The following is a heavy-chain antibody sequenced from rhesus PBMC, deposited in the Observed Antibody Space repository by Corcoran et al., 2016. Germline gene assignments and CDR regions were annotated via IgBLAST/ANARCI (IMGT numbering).Heavy chain of an antibody. D-gene: IGHD6-31*01. CDR3: ARDPVAAATVYFDY. Sequence: QVQLQESGPGLVKPSETLSLTCTVSGASISSNCWSWIRQPPVKVLEWIGEINGNSGSTNYNPSLKSRVTISKDASKNQFSLKLSSVTAADTAVYYCARDPVAAATVYFDYWGQGVLVTVSS. CDR1: GASISSNC. V-gene: IGHV4-80*01. J-gene: IGHJ4*01. CDR2: INGNSGST.